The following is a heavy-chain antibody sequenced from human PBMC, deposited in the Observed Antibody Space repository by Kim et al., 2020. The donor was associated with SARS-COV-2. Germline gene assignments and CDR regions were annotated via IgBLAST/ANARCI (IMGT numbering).Heavy chain of an antibody. J-gene: IGHJ4*02. V-gene: IGHV3-53*01. CDR3: ARAEPNWYYYDSSGYYFDY. CDR1: GFTVSSNY. CDR2: IYSGGST. Sequence: GGSLRLSCAASGFTVSSNYMSWVRQAPGKGLEWVSVIYSGGSTYYADSVKGRFTISRDNSKNTLYLQMNSLRAEDTAVYYCARAEPNWYYYDSSGYYFDYWGQGTLVTVSS. D-gene: IGHD3-22*01.